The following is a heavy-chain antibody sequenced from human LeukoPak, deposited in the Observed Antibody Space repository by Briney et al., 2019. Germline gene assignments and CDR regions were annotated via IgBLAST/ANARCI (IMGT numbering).Heavy chain of an antibody. J-gene: IGHJ3*02. D-gene: IGHD5-12*01. CDR3: ARDRSGYMGDAFDI. Sequence: PSETLSLTCTVSGGSISSYYWSWIRQPPGKGLEWIGYIYYSGSTNYNPSLKSRVTISVDTSKNQSSLKLSSVTAADTAVYYCARDRSGYMGDAFDIWGQGTMVTVSS. CDR2: IYYSGST. CDR1: GGSISSYY. V-gene: IGHV4-59*01.